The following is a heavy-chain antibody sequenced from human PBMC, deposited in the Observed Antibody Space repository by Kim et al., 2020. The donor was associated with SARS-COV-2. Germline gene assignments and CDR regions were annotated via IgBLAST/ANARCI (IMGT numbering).Heavy chain of an antibody. V-gene: IGHV4-34*01. CDR3: ARKDILTGYYIPVNAFDN. J-gene: IGHJ3*02. Sequence: AVSGGAISGSYGSWIRQPPGKGLEWIGEINHSGSTNYNPSLKSRVTISVDTSKNQFSLKLSSVTAADTAVYYCARKDILTGYYIPVNAFDNW. D-gene: IGHD3-9*01. CDR1: GGAISGSY. CDR2: INHSGST.